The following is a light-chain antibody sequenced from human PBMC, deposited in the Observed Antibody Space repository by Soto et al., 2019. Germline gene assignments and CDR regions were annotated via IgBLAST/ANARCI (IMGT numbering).Light chain of an antibody. CDR1: SNDVGGYNY. CDR2: EVS. J-gene: IGLJ1*01. V-gene: IGLV2-14*01. CDR3: SSYTTSSTYV. Sequence: QSVRTQPASVSGSPGQSITISCTGTSNDVGGYNYVSWYQQHLGKAPKLMIYEVSNRPSGISNRFSGSKSGNAASLTISGLQAEDEADYYCSSYTTSSTYVFGTGTKVTVL.